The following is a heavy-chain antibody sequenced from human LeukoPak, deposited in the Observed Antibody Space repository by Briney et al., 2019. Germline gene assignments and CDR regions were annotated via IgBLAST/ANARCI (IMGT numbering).Heavy chain of an antibody. CDR1: GYTFTSYD. CDR3: ARRFSGSGSPITY. CDR2: MKPNSGNT. Sequence: SVTVSCEASGYTFTSYDINWVRQATAQGLDGMGLMKPNSGNTGYAQKFQGRVTMTRNTSISTAYMELSSLRSEDTAVYYCARRFSGSGSPITYWGQGTLVTVSS. V-gene: IGHV1-8*01. J-gene: IGHJ4*02. D-gene: IGHD3-10*01.